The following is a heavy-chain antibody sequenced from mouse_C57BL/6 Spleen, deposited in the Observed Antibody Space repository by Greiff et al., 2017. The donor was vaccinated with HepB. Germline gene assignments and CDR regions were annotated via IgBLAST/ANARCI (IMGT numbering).Heavy chain of an antibody. Sequence: VQLQQSGAELARPGASVKLSCKASGYTFTSYGISWVKQRTGQGLEWIGEIYPRSGNTYYNEKFKGKATLTADKSSSTAYMELRSLTSEDSAVYFCAREGGVITTVVATRYFDVWGTGTTVTVSS. J-gene: IGHJ1*03. CDR2: IYPRSGNT. V-gene: IGHV1-81*01. CDR3: AREGGVITTVVATRYFDV. D-gene: IGHD1-1*01. CDR1: GYTFTSYG.